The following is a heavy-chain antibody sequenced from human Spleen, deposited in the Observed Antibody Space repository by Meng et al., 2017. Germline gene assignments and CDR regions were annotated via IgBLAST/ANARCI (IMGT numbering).Heavy chain of an antibody. Sequence: GESLKISCAASGFSVSHNYMSWVRQAPGKGLEWVSVVSGSGGSTSYTDSVKGRFTISRDNAKNTLYLQMNSLRAEDTAMYYCARFTPFDYWGQGTLVTVSS. CDR3: ARFTPFDY. CDR2: VSGSGGST. J-gene: IGHJ4*02. V-gene: IGHV3-66*01. CDR1: GFSVSHNY.